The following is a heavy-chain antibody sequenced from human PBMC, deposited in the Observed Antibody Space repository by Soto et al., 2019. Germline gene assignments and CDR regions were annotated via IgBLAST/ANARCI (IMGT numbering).Heavy chain of an antibody. CDR2: ISSSSSYT. CDR1: GFTFSDYY. Sequence: QVQLVESGGGLVKPGGSLRLSCAASGFTFSDYYMSWIRQAPGKGLEWVSYISSSSSYTNYADSVKGRFTISRDNAKNSLYLQMNSLRAEDTALYYCARGIVPYGDYVSDWYFDLWGRGTLVTVSS. V-gene: IGHV3-11*05. CDR3: ARGIVPYGDYVSDWYFDL. D-gene: IGHD4-17*01. J-gene: IGHJ2*01.